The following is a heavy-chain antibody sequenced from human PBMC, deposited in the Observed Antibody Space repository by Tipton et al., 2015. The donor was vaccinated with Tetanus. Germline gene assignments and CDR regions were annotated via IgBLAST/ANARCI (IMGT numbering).Heavy chain of an antibody. CDR3: ARGGSYSYGPRGFDL. D-gene: IGHD5-18*01. V-gene: IGHV4-61*08. Sequence: TLSLTCTVSGGSLRSGDHYWSWIRQPPGKGLEWIGEINHSGSTTYSPSFKSRVTISVDTPKNQFSLKLTSLTVADTAVYYCARGGSYSYGPRGFDLWGRGTLVTVSS. J-gene: IGHJ2*01. CDR2: INHSGST. CDR1: GGSLRSGDHY.